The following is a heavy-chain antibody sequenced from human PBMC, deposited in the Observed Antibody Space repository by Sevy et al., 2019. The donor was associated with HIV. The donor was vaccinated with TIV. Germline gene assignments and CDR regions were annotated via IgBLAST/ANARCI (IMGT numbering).Heavy chain of an antibody. V-gene: IGHV4-61*02. CDR3: ARGREAADDC. J-gene: IGHJ4*02. CDR2: IYSSGIT. Sequence: SETLSLTCTVSGGSISSGSHHWSWLRQPAGQGLVGVGRIYSSGITNYNPSLKSRVSMSVDTSKNQCSLKVSSVTSADTAVYFCARGREAADDCWGQRTLVTVSS. CDR1: GGSISSGSHH. D-gene: IGHD6-13*01.